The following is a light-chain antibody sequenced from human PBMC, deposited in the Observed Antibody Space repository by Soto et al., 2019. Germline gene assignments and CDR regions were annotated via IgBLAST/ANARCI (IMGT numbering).Light chain of an antibody. J-gene: IGKJ1*01. CDR1: QSISSW. Sequence: DIQMTQSPSCLSASVGERVTITFGAGQSISSWLAWYQQKPGKAPKLLIYDSSSLESGVPSRSSGSGSGTEFPLTISSLQPDDFATYYCQHYNSYSEAFGQGTKVDIK. CDR2: DSS. CDR3: QHYNSYSEA. V-gene: IGKV1-5*01.